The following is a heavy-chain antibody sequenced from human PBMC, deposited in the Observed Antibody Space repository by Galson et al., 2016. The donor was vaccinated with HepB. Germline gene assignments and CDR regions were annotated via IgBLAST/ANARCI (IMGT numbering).Heavy chain of an antibody. CDR2: IYPGDSDT. Sequence: QSGAEVKKPGESLKISCKGSGYSFTNYWIAWVRQMPGKGLEWMGVIYPGDSDTRYSPTFQGQVTISVDKSITTAYLQWRSLKTSDTPMYYCARHRARRSLHYGLDVWGQGTTVTVSS. CDR3: ARHRARRSLHYGLDV. CDR1: GYSFTNYW. J-gene: IGHJ6*02. V-gene: IGHV5-51*01. D-gene: IGHD4-17*01.